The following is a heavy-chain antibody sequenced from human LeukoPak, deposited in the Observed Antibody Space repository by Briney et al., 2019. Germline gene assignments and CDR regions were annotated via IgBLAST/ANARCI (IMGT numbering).Heavy chain of an antibody. Sequence: SETLSLTCAVYGGSFSGYYWSWIRPPPGKGLEWIGEINHSGSTNYNPSLKSRVTISVDTSKNQFSLKLSSATAADTAVYYCARGVVVPAADYYYYGMDVWGQGTTVTVSS. J-gene: IGHJ6*02. CDR3: ARGVVVPAADYYYYGMDV. V-gene: IGHV4-34*01. CDR2: INHSGST. D-gene: IGHD2-2*01. CDR1: GGSFSGYY.